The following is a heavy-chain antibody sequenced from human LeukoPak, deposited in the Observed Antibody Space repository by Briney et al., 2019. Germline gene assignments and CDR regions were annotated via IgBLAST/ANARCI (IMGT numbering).Heavy chain of an antibody. CDR1: GFTFSSHG. V-gene: IGHV3-30*02. D-gene: IGHD4-17*01. CDR2: IQNDGNNK. J-gene: IGHJ4*02. CDR3: ANRGPVTSNFDY. Sequence: GGSLRLSCAASGFTFSSHGMHGVRQAPGKGLEGVAFIQNDGNNKYYGDCVKGRFTISRDNSKNTLYLQMNRLRTEETADYYCANRGPVTSNFDYWGQGPLVSVPS.